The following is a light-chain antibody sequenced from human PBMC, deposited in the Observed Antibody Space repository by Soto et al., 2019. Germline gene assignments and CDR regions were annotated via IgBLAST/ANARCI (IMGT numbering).Light chain of an antibody. CDR3: QHDCGSPYT. V-gene: IGKV3-20*01. CDR2: GAS. J-gene: IGKJ2*01. CDR1: QSVSRSY. Sequence: EIVLTQSPGTLSLSPGERATLSCRASQSVSRSYLAWYKQKPGQAPRLLIYGASSRATGIPDRFSGSGSGIDFTLTISRLEPYDLSVYDWQHDCGSPYTFGQGTKVEIK.